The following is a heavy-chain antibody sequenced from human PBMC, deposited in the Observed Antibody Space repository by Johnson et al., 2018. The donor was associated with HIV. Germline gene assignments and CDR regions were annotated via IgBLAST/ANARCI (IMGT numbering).Heavy chain of an antibody. CDR2: ISYDGSNK. D-gene: IGHD5-18*01. CDR1: GFTFSSYA. J-gene: IGHJ3*02. V-gene: IGHV3-30-3*01. Sequence: QVQLVESGGGVVQPGRSLRLSCAASGFTFSSYAMHWVRQAPGKGLEWVAFISYDGSNKYYADSVKGRFTISRDNSKNTLYLQMNSLRAEDTAVYYCARDLDTAMVTCAFDIWGQGTMVTVSS. CDR3: ARDLDTAMVTCAFDI.